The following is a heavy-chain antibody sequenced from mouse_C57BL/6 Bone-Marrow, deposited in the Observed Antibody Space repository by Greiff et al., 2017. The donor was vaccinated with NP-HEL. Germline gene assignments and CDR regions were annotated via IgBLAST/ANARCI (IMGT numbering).Heavy chain of an antibody. CDR2: ISSVGSYT. CDR3: ATQGRYYVGYAMAY. V-gene: IGHV5-6*01. D-gene: IGHD1-1*01. Sequence: EVMLVESGGDLVKPGGSLKLSCAASGFTFSSYGMSWVRLTPDKRLEWVATISSVGSYTYYPDSVNGRFTISRDNAKNTLYLHMSSLKSEETAIYYCATQGRYYVGYAMAYWGK. J-gene: IGHJ4*01. CDR1: GFTFSSYG.